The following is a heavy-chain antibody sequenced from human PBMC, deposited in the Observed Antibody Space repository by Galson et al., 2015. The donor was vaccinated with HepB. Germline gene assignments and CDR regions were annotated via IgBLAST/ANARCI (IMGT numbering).Heavy chain of an antibody. D-gene: IGHD3-10*01. J-gene: IGHJ4*02. Sequence: SLRPSCAASGFTVSINYMSWVRQAPGKGLEWVSVIYSAGSTYYADSVKGRFTISRDNSKNTLYLQMKSLRAEDTAVYYCARDGVRGVIDYWGQGTLVTVSS. CDR1: GFTVSINY. CDR2: IYSAGST. V-gene: IGHV3-53*01. CDR3: ARDGVRGVIDY.